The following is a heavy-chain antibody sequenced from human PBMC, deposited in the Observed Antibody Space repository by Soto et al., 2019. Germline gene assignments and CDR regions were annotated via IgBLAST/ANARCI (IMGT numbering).Heavy chain of an antibody. CDR2: ISYDGFNK. Sequence: QVQLVESGGGVVQPGTSLRLSCAASGFTFSSYGMHWVRQAPGKGLDWVAVISYDGFNKYYAMSVKGRFTISRDNSKNTLYLQMDSLTAEDTAVFYCAKDFRPKLPALGGVFPDYWGQGTLVTVSS. CDR1: GFTFSSYG. D-gene: IGHD3-16*01. J-gene: IGHJ4*02. V-gene: IGHV3-30*18. CDR3: AKDFRPKLPALGGVFPDY.